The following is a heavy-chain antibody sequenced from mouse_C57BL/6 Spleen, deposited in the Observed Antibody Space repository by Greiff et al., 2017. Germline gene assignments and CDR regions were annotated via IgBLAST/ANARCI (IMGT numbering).Heavy chain of an antibody. CDR2: IWSDGST. CDR3: ARHGGSIYSMDY. D-gene: IGHD2-1*01. CDR1: GFSLTSYG. V-gene: IGHV2-6-1*01. J-gene: IGHJ4*01. Sequence: QVQLQQSGPGLVAPSQSLSITCTVSGFSLTSYGVHWVRQPPGKGLEWLVVIWSDGSTTYNSALKSRLSISKDNSKSQVFLKMNSLQTDDTAMYXCARHGGSIYSMDYWGQGTSVTVSS.